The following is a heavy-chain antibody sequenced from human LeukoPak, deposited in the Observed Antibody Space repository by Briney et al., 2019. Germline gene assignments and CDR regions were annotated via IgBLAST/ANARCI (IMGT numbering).Heavy chain of an antibody. J-gene: IGHJ2*01. CDR3: ARHKKHPWYFDL. CDR2: IYYSGST. Sequence: PSETLSLTCAVSGGSISSSDYYWGWIRQPPGKGLEWIGSIYYSGSTYYNPSLKSRITISVDTSKNQFSLKLSSVTAADTAVYFYARHKKHPWYFDLWGRGTLVTVSS. CDR1: GGSISSSDYY. V-gene: IGHV4-39*01.